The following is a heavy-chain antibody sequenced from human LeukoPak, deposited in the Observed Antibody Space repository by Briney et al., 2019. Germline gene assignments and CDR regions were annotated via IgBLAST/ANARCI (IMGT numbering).Heavy chain of an antibody. Sequence: SETLSLTCTVSGGSISSGNYYWSWIRKPAGKGLEWIGRIYTSGSTNYNPSLKSRVTISVDTSKNQLSLKLSSVTAADTAVYYCAREGDYYDTSGTLDYWGQGTLVTVSS. V-gene: IGHV4-61*02. CDR1: GGSISSGNYY. CDR3: AREGDYYDTSGTLDY. CDR2: IYTSGST. J-gene: IGHJ4*02. D-gene: IGHD3-22*01.